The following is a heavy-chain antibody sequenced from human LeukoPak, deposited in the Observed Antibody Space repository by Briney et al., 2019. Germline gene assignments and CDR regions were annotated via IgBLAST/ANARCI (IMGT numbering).Heavy chain of an antibody. CDR2: INEDGSKI. Sequence: TGGSLRRSCEASGFTFNSYWMTWVRQAPGKGLEWVADINEDGSKIYYVDSVKGRFTISRDNAKNSLSLQLNTLRAEDTAVYYCARWSYVSGSWFLDYWGQGTLVTVSS. V-gene: IGHV3-7*05. CDR3: ARWSYVSGSWFLDY. J-gene: IGHJ4*02. D-gene: IGHD3-10*01. CDR1: GFTFNSYW.